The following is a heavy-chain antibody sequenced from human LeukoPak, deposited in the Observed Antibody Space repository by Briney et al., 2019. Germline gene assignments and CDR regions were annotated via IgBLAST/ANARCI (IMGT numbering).Heavy chain of an antibody. D-gene: IGHD1-26*01. V-gene: IGHV4-39*01. CDR2: MHYSGST. CDR1: GGSINSSDYY. CDR3: AGRGTIDSGRPWN. J-gene: IGHJ4*02. Sequence: SETLSLTCTVSGGSINSSDYYWGWIRQPPGKGLEWIGSMHYSGSTYYNQSLKSRVTISVDTSKNQFSLRVSSVTAADTALYYCAGRGTIDSGRPWNWGQGTLVTVSS.